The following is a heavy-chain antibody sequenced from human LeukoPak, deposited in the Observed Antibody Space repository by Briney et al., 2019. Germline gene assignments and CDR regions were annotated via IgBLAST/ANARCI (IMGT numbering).Heavy chain of an antibody. V-gene: IGHV4-4*07. J-gene: IGHJ1*01. D-gene: IGHD3-22*01. Sequence: QSSETLSLTCTVSGGSISSYYWSWIRQPAGKGPEWIGRIYTSGSTNYNPSLKSRVTMSVDTSKNQFSLKLSSVTAADTAVYYCATYHRTRNPYYYDSSADPGHFQHWGQGTLVTVSS. CDR3: ATYHRTRNPYYYDSSADPGHFQH. CDR2: IYTSGST. CDR1: GGSISSYY.